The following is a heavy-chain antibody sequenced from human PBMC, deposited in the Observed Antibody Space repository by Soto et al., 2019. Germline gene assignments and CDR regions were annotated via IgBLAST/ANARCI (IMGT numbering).Heavy chain of an antibody. CDR2: VGGSGGSI. V-gene: IGHV3-48*03. CDR1: GITFVSYD. Sequence: PGGSLRLSCVASGITFVSYDMNWVRQAPGKGLEWVARVGGSGGSIYYADSVRGRFTISRDKAKNTFYLQMNSLRAADTAVYYSVRDNGGMDVYGQGTTVTVSS. CDR3: VRDNGGMDV. D-gene: IGHD2-8*01. J-gene: IGHJ6*02.